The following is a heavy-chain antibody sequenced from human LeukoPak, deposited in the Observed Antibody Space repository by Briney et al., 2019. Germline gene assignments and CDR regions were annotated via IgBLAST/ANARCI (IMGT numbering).Heavy chain of an antibody. CDR2: ISSSGSTI. CDR3: AELGITMIGGV. J-gene: IGHJ6*04. CDR1: DFTFSMYW. Sequence: GGSLRLSCAASDFTFSMYWMGWVRQAPGKGLEWVSYISSSGSTIYYADSVKGRFTISRDNAKNSLYLQMNSLRAEDTAVYYCAELGITMIGGVWGKGTTVTISS. D-gene: IGHD3-10*02. V-gene: IGHV3-48*03.